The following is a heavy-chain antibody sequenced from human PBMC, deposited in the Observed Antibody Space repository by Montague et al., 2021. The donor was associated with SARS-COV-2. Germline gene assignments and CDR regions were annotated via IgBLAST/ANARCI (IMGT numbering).Heavy chain of an antibody. D-gene: IGHD1-26*01. V-gene: IGHV5-51*01. Sequence: QSGAEVKQPGESLQISCKVSGYLFTRYWIGWVRQMPGKGPEWVAVIYPDDSDTRYNPSFQGQITISADRSITTAFLKWASLKASDTAIYYCARPQVGVPGPGLLFDSWGQGTLVTVSS. CDR1: GYLFTRYW. J-gene: IGHJ4*02. CDR3: ARPQVGVPGPGLLFDS. CDR2: IYPDDSDT.